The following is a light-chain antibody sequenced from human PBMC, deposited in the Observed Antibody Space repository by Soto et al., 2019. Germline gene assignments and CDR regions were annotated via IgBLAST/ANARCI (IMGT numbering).Light chain of an antibody. Sequence: QSALTQPRSVSGSPGQSVTISCTGTSRDVGLYDYVSWYQQHPGKAPRLMVFDVTKRPSGVPDRFSGSKSGYTASLTISGLQADDEADYYCCSYAGSYIWVFGGGTKVTVL. CDR2: DVT. J-gene: IGLJ3*02. CDR1: SRDVGLYDY. CDR3: CSYAGSYIWV. V-gene: IGLV2-11*01.